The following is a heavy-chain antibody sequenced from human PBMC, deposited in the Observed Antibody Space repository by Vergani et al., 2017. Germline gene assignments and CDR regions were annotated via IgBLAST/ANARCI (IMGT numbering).Heavy chain of an antibody. J-gene: IGHJ4*02. D-gene: IGHD6-13*01. CDR1: GFTFINAW. CDR2: IKSKTDGGTT. Sequence: EVQLVESGGGLVKPGGSLRLSCAASGFTFINAWMTWVRQAPGKGREWVGRIKSKTDGGTTYYAAPVKGKFTISRDDSKNTLYLQMNSLRAEDTAVYYCAIQGAAAADYWGQGTLVTVSS. CDR3: AIQGAAAADY. V-gene: IGHV3-15*01.